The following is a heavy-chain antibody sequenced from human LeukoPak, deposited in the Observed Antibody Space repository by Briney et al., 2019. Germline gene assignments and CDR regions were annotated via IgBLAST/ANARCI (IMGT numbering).Heavy chain of an antibody. CDR1: GGSIGSDY. V-gene: IGHV4-59*01. Sequence: PSETLSLTCTVSGGSIGSDYWSWIRQSPGKGLEWIGYIHYRGSTNYNPSLKSRVTISVDTSKNQFSLKLRSVTAADTAVYCCANERGGCFDPWGQGTLVTVSS. J-gene: IGHJ5*02. CDR3: ANERGGCFDP. CDR2: IHYRGST. D-gene: IGHD3-10*01.